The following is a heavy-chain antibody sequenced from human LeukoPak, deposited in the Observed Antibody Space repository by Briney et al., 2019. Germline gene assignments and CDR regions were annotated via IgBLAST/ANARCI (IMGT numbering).Heavy chain of an antibody. J-gene: IGHJ5*02. CDR2: LHYSGST. Sequence: SDTLSLPCTVSGDSICRYYWRWIPQPPGKGLEWMGYLHYSGSTNYNPSLKSRVTISVDASKSQFSLKLSSVTAADTAVYYCARDLFSDILTGYYGWFVPWGQGSLVTVSS. V-gene: IGHV4-59*01. D-gene: IGHD3-9*01. CDR3: ARDLFSDILTGYYGWFVP. CDR1: GDSICRYY.